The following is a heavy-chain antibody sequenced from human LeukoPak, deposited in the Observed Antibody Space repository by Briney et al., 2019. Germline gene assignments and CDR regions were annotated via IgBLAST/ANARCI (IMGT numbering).Heavy chain of an antibody. CDR1: GFTFSSYE. J-gene: IGHJ4*02. CDR3: ARDQVVVAATFDY. CDR2: ISSSGSTI. Sequence: GRSLRLSCAASGFTFSSYEMDWVRQAPGKGLEWVSYISSSGSTIYYADSVKGRFTISRDNAKNSLYLQMNSLRAEDTAVYYCARDQVVVAATFDYWGQGTLVTVSS. V-gene: IGHV3-48*03. D-gene: IGHD2-15*01.